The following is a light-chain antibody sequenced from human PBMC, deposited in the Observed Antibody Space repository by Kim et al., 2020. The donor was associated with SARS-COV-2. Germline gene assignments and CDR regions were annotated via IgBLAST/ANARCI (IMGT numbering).Light chain of an antibody. Sequence: SVTVSSSVPRSDVGVNSNFTGNQKPPGKAPNFMIYAVTKRPSGVPDRFAGSNSGNTASLTISGLQPEDEAEYYCCSYAGSYTWVFGGGTQLTVL. J-gene: IGLJ3*02. CDR1: RSDVGVNSN. V-gene: IGLV2-11*03. CDR3: CSYAGSYTWV. CDR2: AVT.